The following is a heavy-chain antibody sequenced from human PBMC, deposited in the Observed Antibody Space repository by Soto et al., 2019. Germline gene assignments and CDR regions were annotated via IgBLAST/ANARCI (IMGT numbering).Heavy chain of an antibody. D-gene: IGHD1-26*01. CDR2: IYSGGST. J-gene: IGHJ4*02. V-gene: IGHV3-53*01. Sequence: LSLSCAASGFTVSSNYMSWVRQAPGKGLEWVSVIYSGGSTYYADSVKGRFTISRDNSKNTLYLQMNSRRAEDTAVYYCASIVGANLWGQGTLVTVSS. CDR3: ASIVGANL. CDR1: GFTVSSNY.